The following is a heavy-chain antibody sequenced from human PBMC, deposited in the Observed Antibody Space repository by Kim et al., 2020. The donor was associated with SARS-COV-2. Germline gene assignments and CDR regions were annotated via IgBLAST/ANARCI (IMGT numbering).Heavy chain of an antibody. V-gene: IGHV3-49*04. Sequence: GGSLRLSCKTSGFTFGDYAMSWVRQAPGKGLEWVGFIRSKAYGGTTEYAASVKGRFTISRDDSKRIAYLRMNSLKTEDTAVYYCTREFGRYRQDYFDYWG. D-gene: IGHD1-26*01. CDR3: TREFGRYRQDYFDY. CDR1: GFTFGDYA. J-gene: IGHJ4*01. CDR2: IRSKAYGGTT.